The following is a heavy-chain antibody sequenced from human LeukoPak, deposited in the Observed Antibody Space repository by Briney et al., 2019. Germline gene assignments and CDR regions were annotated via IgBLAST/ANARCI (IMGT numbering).Heavy chain of an antibody. CDR2: ISSSSTYI. Sequence: GGSLRLSCAVSGFTFSSYSMNWVRQAPGKGLEWVSSISSSSTYIFYADSMKGRFTISRDNTKNSLYLQMNSLRAEDTAIYYCARDYTTTSTTATNFDYWGQGTLVTVSS. D-gene: IGHD1-26*01. CDR3: ARDYTTTSTTATNFDY. V-gene: IGHV3-21*01. CDR1: GFTFSSYS. J-gene: IGHJ4*02.